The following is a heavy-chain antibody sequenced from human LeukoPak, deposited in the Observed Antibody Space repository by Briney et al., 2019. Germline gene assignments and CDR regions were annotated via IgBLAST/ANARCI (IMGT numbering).Heavy chain of an antibody. V-gene: IGHV3-7*01. Sequence: GGSLRLSCAASGFTFSSYWMSWVRQAPGKGLEWVANIKQDGSEKYYVDSVRGRFTISRDNAKNSLYLQMNSLRAEDTAVYYCAQLPAAMLMNWFDPWGQGTLVTVSS. J-gene: IGHJ5*02. CDR1: GFTFSSYW. CDR3: AQLPAAMLMNWFDP. D-gene: IGHD2-2*01. CDR2: IKQDGSEK.